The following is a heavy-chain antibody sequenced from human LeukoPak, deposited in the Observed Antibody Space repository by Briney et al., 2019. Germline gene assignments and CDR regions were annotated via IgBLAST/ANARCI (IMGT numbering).Heavy chain of an antibody. V-gene: IGHV3-30-3*01. D-gene: IGHD5-12*01. Sequence: GGSLRLSCAASGFTVSHYAMHWVGQAPGKGLEWVAVISYDGSNKYYADSVKGRFTISRDNSKNTLYLQMNSLRTEDTAVYYCARDRSSYEYYFDYWGQGTLVTVSS. CDR1: GFTVSHYA. J-gene: IGHJ4*02. CDR2: ISYDGSNK. CDR3: ARDRSSYEYYFDY.